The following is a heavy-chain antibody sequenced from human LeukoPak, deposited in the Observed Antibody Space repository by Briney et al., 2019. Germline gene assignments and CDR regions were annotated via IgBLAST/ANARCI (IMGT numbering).Heavy chain of an antibody. CDR1: GFTFSSYS. CDR2: ISSSSSTI. J-gene: IGHJ6*02. Sequence: GGSLRLSCAASGFTFSSYSMNWVRQAPGKGLEWVSYISSSSSTIYYADSVKGRFTISRDNAKNSLYLQMNSLRAEDTAVYYCARGEYYYDSSRVYGMDVWGQGTTVTVSS. V-gene: IGHV3-48*04. D-gene: IGHD3-22*01. CDR3: ARGEYYYDSSRVYGMDV.